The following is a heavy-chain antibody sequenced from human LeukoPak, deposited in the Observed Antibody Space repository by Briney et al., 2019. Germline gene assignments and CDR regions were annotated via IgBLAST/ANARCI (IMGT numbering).Heavy chain of an antibody. Sequence: ASVKVSCKASGYTFTGYYMHWVRQAPGQGLEWMGRINPSGGSTSYAQKFQGRVTMTRDTSTSTVYMELSSLRSEDTAVYYCARAPYCGGDCYYFDYWGQGTLVTVSS. J-gene: IGHJ4*02. CDR3: ARAPYCGGDCYYFDY. D-gene: IGHD2-21*01. V-gene: IGHV1-46*03. CDR2: INPSGGST. CDR1: GYTFTGYY.